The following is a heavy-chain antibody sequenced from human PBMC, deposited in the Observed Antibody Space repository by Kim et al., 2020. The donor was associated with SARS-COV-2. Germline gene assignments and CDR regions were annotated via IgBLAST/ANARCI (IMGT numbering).Heavy chain of an antibody. V-gene: IGHV4-59*01. CDR2: IYYTGTT. CDR3: VSRSIAGRPWDWFDS. D-gene: IGHD6-6*01. CDR1: GASFTSYY. Sequence: SETLSLTCSVSGASFTSYYWSWIRQPPGKGLEWIAYIYYTGTTNYNPSLKSRAIISVDTSMNQFSLKINSMTAADTAVYYCVSRSIAGRPWDWFDSWGQGTLVTVSS. J-gene: IGHJ5*01.